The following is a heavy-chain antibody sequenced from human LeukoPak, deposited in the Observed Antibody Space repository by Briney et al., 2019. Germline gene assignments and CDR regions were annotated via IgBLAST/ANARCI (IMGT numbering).Heavy chain of an antibody. Sequence: AESLKISCKGSGYSFTNYWIGWVRQMPGKGLEWMGIIYPGNSDTRYSPSFQGQVTISADKSISTAYLQWSSLKASDTAMYYCARYSSSSEGDYWGQGTLVTVSS. CDR1: GYSFTNYW. CDR3: ARYSSSSEGDY. V-gene: IGHV5-51*01. J-gene: IGHJ4*02. D-gene: IGHD6-6*01. CDR2: IYPGNSDT.